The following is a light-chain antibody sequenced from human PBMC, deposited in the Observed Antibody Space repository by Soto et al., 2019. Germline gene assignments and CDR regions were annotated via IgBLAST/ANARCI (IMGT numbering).Light chain of an antibody. CDR2: GAS. CDR3: QQYNNRPS. V-gene: IGKV3-15*01. CDR1: QSVSSN. Sequence: EIVRTQSPATLSVAPGVRATLSCRASQSVSSNLAWYQQKPGQAPRLLIYGASTRATGIPARFSGSGSGTEFTLTISSLQSEEFAVYYCQQYNNRPSFGQGTKVEIK. J-gene: IGKJ1*01.